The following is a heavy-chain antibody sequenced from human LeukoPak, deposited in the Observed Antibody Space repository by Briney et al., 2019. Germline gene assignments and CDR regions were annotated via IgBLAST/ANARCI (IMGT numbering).Heavy chain of an antibody. Sequence: ASVKVSCKASGYTFTTYDINWVRQATGQGPEWMGWMSPHNDYTGYAQKFQGRVTLSRDTSISTAYMELSSLKSEDTAVYYCAREAPFGRGGTFDYWGQGSLVTVSS. CDR3: AREAPFGRGGTFDY. V-gene: IGHV1-8*03. CDR1: GYTFTTYD. D-gene: IGHD3-10*01. J-gene: IGHJ4*02. CDR2: MSPHNDYT.